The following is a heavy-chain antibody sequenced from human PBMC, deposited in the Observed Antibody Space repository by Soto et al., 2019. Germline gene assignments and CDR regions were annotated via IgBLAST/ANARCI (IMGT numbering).Heavy chain of an antibody. CDR2: INAGNGNT. D-gene: IGHD6-19*01. J-gene: IGHJ2*01. Sequence: QVQLVQSGAEVKKPGASVKVSCKASGYTFTSYAMHWVRQAPGQRLEWMGWINAGNGNTKYSQKFQGRVTITRDTSASTAYMELSSLRSEDTAVYYCARGAVAGYWYFDLWGRGTLVTVSS. CDR3: ARGAVAGYWYFDL. CDR1: GYTFTSYA. V-gene: IGHV1-3*01.